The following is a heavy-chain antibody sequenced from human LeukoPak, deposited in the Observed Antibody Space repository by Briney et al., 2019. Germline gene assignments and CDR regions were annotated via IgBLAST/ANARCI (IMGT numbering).Heavy chain of an antibody. CDR3: ARGLLRYSGYDYGFDY. CDR1: GFTFSSYV. J-gene: IGHJ4*02. CDR2: IWYDGSNK. V-gene: IGHV3-33*01. D-gene: IGHD5-12*01. Sequence: GGSLRLSCAASGFTFSSYVMHWVRQAPGKGLEWVAVIWYDGSNKYYADSVKGRFTISRDNSKNTLYLQMNSLRAEDTAVYYCARGLLRYSGYDYGFDYWGQGTLVTVSS.